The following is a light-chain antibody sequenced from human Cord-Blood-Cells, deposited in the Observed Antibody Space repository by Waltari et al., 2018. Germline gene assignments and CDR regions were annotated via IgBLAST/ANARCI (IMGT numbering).Light chain of an antibody. V-gene: IGKV3-20*01. CDR2: GAS. CDR3: QQYGSSLALT. CDR1: QSVSSSY. Sequence: EIVLTQSPGTLSLSPGERATLSCRASQSVSSSYLAWYQQKPGQPPRLLIYGASSRATGIPDRFSGSGSGTDFTLTISRLVPEDFAVYYCQQYGSSLALTFGGGTKVEIK. J-gene: IGKJ4*01.